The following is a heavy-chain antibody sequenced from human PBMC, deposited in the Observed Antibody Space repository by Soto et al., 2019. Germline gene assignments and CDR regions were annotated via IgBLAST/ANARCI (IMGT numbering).Heavy chain of an antibody. CDR1: GGSISSGGYY. CDR2: IYYSGST. V-gene: IGHV4-31*03. CDR3: ARSRGVITATRLYRVRLPREHFDY. D-gene: IGHD3-10*01. Sequence: SETLSLTCTVSGGSISSGGYYWSWIRQHPGKGLEWIGYIYYSGSTYYNPSLKSRATISVDTSKNQFSLKLSSVTAADTAVYYCARSRGVITATRLYRVRLPREHFDYWGQGTLVTVSS. J-gene: IGHJ4*02.